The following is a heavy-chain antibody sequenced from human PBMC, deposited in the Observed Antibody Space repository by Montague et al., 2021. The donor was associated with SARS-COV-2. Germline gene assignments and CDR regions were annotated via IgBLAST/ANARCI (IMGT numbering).Heavy chain of an antibody. J-gene: IGHJ5*02. CDR1: GXSISSGGYY. V-gene: IGHV4-31*03. D-gene: IGHD3-10*01. CDR2: IDYSGST. CDR3: ARDRRTITMVRGVTHWFDP. Sequence: TLSLTCTVSGXSISSGGYYWSWIRQHPGKGLEWIGYIDYSGSTYYNRCLKSRVTISVDTSKNQFSLKLSSVTAADTAVYYCARDRRTITMVRGVTHWFDPWGQGTLVTVSS.